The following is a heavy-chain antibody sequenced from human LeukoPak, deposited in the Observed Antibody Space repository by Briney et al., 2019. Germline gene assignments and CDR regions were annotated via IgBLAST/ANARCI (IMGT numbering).Heavy chain of an antibody. CDR2: MYYSGST. CDR1: GDSISSYY. Sequence: SETLSLTCTVSGDSISSYYWSWIRQPPGKGLEWIGNMYYSGSTNYNPSLKSRVTMSVDTSKNQFSLKLSSVTAADTAVYYCARGSYYGSGSEGYFAYWGQGTLVTVSS. J-gene: IGHJ4*02. CDR3: ARGSYYGSGSEGYFAY. D-gene: IGHD3-10*01. V-gene: IGHV4-59*01.